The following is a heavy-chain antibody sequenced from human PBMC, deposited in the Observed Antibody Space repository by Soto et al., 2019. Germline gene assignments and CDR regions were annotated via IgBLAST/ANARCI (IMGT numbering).Heavy chain of an antibody. J-gene: IGHJ6*02. Sequence: PSETLSLTCTVSGGSISSGGYYWSWIRQHPGKGLEWIGYIYYSGSTYHNPSLKSRVTISVDTSKNQFSLKLSSVTAADTAVYYCARAKWSPYYYYYGMDVWGQGTTVTVSS. CDR1: GGSISSGGYY. CDR2: IYYSGST. D-gene: IGHD2-8*01. V-gene: IGHV4-31*03. CDR3: ARAKWSPYYYYYGMDV.